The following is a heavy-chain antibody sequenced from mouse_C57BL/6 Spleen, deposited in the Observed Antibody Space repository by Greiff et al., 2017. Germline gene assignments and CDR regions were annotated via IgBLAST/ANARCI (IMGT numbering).Heavy chain of an antibody. D-gene: IGHD1-1*01. V-gene: IGHV1-55*01. CDR1: GYTFTSYW. J-gene: IGHJ2*01. CDR2: IYPGSGST. Sequence: QVQLQQPGAELVKPGASVKMSCKASGYTFTSYWITWVKQRPGQGLEWIGDIYPGSGSTNYNEKFKSKATLTVDTSSSTAYMPLSSLPSEDSAVYYCTSYYGSSIGYWGQGTTLTVSS. CDR3: TSYYGSSIGY.